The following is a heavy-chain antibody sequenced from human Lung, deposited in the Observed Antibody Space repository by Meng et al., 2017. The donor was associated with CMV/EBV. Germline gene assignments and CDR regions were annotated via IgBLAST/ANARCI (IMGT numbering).Heavy chain of an antibody. CDR2: IYDSRSGTT. D-gene: IGHD6-13*01. CDR1: GASISSGYYH. CDR3: ANYRVGAGGQGS. J-gene: IGHJ5*02. Sequence: QVQLQESVPGLVKPSQTLSRTCTVSGASISSGYYHWSWIRQPPGKGLEYIGHIYDSRSGTTYYNPSLKSRVTISVDTSNNQFSLKVISVTAADTAVYYCANYRVGAGGQGSWGQGPLVTVAS. V-gene: IGHV4-30-4*08.